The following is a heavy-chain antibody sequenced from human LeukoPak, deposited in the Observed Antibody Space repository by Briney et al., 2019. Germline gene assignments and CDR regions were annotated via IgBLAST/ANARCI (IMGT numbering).Heavy chain of an antibody. Sequence: SETLSLTCTDSGGSISSYYWSWIRQPPGKGLEWIAYIDYSGSTNYNPSLKSRVTISVDTPKNQFSLKLSSVTAADTAVYYCARGRLTSSRHDAFDIWGQGTMVTVSS. CDR3: ARGRLTSSRHDAFDI. D-gene: IGHD2-2*01. V-gene: IGHV4-59*01. J-gene: IGHJ3*02. CDR2: IDYSGST. CDR1: GGSISSYY.